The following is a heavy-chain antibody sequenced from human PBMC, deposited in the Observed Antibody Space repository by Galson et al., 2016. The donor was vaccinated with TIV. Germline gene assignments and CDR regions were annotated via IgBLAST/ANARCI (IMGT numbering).Heavy chain of an antibody. CDR1: GFNFRNYA. CDR2: ITGSGGST. J-gene: IGHJ3*02. Sequence: SLRLSCAASGFNFRNYAMDWVRQPPGKGLEWVSGITGSGGSTDYGVSVKGRFIVSRDNSKNTLYWQLNSLRADDTAVYYGMKEPFSTVLYGFDNWGQGTVVTVSS. CDR3: MKEPFSTVLYGFDN. V-gene: IGHV3-23*01. D-gene: IGHD2/OR15-2a*01.